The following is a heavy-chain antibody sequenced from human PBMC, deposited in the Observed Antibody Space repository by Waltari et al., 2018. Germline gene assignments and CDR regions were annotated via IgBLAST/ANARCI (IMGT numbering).Heavy chain of an antibody. Sequence: QVQLQASGPGLVKHSETLSLTCTLAGASISSYSWSWIRQPPGKGLEWIGYIYYSGSTKYNPSLKSRVTISVDTSKNQFSLKLSSVTAADTAVYYCARGYSNNFDYWGQGTLVTVSS. CDR2: IYYSGST. J-gene: IGHJ4*02. D-gene: IGHD4-4*01. CDR1: GASISSYS. CDR3: ARGYSNNFDY. V-gene: IGHV4-59*01.